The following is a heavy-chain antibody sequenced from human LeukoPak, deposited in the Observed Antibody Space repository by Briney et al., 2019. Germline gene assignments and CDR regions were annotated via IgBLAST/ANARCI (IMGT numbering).Heavy chain of an antibody. CDR2: ISSSSSYI. D-gene: IGHD1-26*01. CDR3: ARDRGGSYSAIDY. J-gene: IGHJ4*02. V-gene: IGHV3-21*01. Sequence: GGSLRLSCAASGFTFSSYSMTWVRQAPGKGLEWVSSISSSSSYIYYADSVRGRFTISRDNAKNSLYLQMNSLRAEDTAVYYCARDRGGSYSAIDYWGQGTLVTVSS. CDR1: GFTFSSYS.